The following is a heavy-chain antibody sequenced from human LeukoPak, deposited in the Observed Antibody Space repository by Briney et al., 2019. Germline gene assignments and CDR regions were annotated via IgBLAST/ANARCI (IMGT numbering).Heavy chain of an antibody. CDR3: ARGHPYYYGSGIFYYFDY. Sequence: GRSLRLSCAASGFTFSSYAMHWVRQAPGKGLEWVAVISYDGSNKYYADSVKGRFTISRDNSKNTLYLQMNSLRAEDTAVYYCARGHPYYYGSGIFYYFDYWGQGTLVTVSS. CDR2: ISYDGSNK. V-gene: IGHV3-30-3*01. D-gene: IGHD3-10*01. J-gene: IGHJ4*02. CDR1: GFTFSSYA.